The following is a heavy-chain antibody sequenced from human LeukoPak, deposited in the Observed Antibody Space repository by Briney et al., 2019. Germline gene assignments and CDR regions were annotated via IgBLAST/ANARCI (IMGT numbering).Heavy chain of an antibody. Sequence: ASVKLSCKASGYTFSGYYMHWVRQAPGQGLEWMGWINPHTGATNYAQRFQGRVTMTRDSSINTDYMELTRLTSDDTAVYYCARGSKRGYSGYDPLFDNWGQGTLVTVSS. V-gene: IGHV1-2*02. J-gene: IGHJ4*02. CDR2: INPHTGAT. CDR3: ARGSKRGYSGYDPLFDN. CDR1: GYTFSGYY. D-gene: IGHD5-12*01.